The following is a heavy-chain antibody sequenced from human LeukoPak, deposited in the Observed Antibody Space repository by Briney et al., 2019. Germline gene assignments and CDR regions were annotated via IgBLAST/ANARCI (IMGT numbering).Heavy chain of an antibody. CDR3: ARDKDFSFDY. Sequence: GASLRLSCAASGFTFSSFSMNWVRQAPGKGLEWVSYLSTSSGTISYADSVKGRFTISRDDAKNSLYLQMKSLRDEDTAVYYCARDKDFSFDYWGQGTLVTVSS. CDR2: LSTSSGTI. J-gene: IGHJ4*02. CDR1: GFTFSSFS. V-gene: IGHV3-48*02.